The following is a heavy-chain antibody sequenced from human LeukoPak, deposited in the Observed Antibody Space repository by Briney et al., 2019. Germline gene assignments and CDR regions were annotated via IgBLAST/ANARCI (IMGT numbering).Heavy chain of an antibody. CDR3: ARDLHDYGGKAFYYYYMDV. CDR2: INPSGGST. V-gene: IGHV1-46*01. CDR1: GYTFTSYY. J-gene: IGHJ6*03. D-gene: IGHD4-23*01. Sequence: GASVKVSCKASGYTFTSYYMHWVRQAPGQGLEWMGIINPSGGSTSYAQKFQGRVTMTRDMSTGTVYMELSSLRSEDTAVYYCARDLHDYGGKAFYYYYMDVWGKGTTVTVSS.